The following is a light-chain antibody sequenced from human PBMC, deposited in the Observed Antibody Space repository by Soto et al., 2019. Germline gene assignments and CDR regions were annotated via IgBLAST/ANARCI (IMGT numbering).Light chain of an antibody. CDR1: RSNIGAGYD. J-gene: IGLJ1*01. V-gene: IGLV1-40*01. Sequence: QSVLAQPPSVSGAPGQRVTISCTGSRSNIGAGYDVHWYQQLPGTAPKLLIYSNINRPSGVPDLFSGSKSGTSASLAITGLQAEDEADYYCQSYDRSLGGNYVFGTGTKVTVL. CDR3: QSYDRSLGGNYV. CDR2: SNI.